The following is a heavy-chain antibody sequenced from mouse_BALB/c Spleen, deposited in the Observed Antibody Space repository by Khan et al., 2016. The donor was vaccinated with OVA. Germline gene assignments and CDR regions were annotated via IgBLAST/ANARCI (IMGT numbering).Heavy chain of an antibody. D-gene: IGHD1-1*01. CDR2: INPHIGET. V-gene: IGHV1-20*02. J-gene: IGHJ2*01. Sequence: VQLQQSGPELVRPGASVKISCKASGYSFTGYFMNWVMQSHGKSLEWIGRINPHIGETFYNQRFTDKATLTVDESSSTAHLELRSLASEDSAVYYCTRLYRSDFDYWGQGTTLTVSS. CDR3: TRLYRSDFDY. CDR1: GYSFTGYF.